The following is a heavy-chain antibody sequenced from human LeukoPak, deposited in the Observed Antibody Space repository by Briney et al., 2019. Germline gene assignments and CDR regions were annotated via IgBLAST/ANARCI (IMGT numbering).Heavy chain of an antibody. D-gene: IGHD3-9*01. Sequence: SETLSLTCTVSGYSINSGYYWGWIRQPPGKGLEWIGSIYHSGDTYYNPSLNSRVTISVDTSKNQFSLKLSSVTAADTAVYYCARYFDWLAADRFDPWGQGTLVTVSS. CDR3: ARYFDWLAADRFDP. CDR2: IYHSGDT. CDR1: GYSINSGYY. V-gene: IGHV4-38-2*02. J-gene: IGHJ5*02.